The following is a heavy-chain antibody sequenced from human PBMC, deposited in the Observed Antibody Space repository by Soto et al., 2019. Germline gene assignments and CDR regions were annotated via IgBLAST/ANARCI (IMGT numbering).Heavy chain of an antibody. CDR3: AKVIGTGIYRGYVEY. CDR1: GFTFTNNA. V-gene: IGHV3-23*01. CDR2: IGHITTTP. Sequence: EVQLLESGGGLVQPGGSLRLSCVASGFTFTNNAMSWVRQAPGQGLEWVSLIGHITTTPHYLDSVRGRFTISRDTSRNTLYLQMNSLRAEDTAIYYCAKVIGTGIYRGYVEYWGQGTLVAVSS. D-gene: IGHD3-10*01. J-gene: IGHJ4*02.